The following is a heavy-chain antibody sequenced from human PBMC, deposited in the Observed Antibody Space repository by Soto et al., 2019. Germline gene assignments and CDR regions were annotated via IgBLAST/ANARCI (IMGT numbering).Heavy chain of an antibody. V-gene: IGHV3-30*04. CDR2: ISYDGRKT. D-gene: IGHD3-22*01. CDR3: ARGDDSSGFVLDY. CDR1: GFSSHA. Sequence: QVRLVESGGGVVQPGRSLRLSCAASGFSSHAMHWVRQAPGKGLEWLAIISYDGRKTYYADSVKGRFTISRDNSTNALYLQMTSLNAEDTAVYSCARGDDSSGFVLDYWGQGTLVTVSP. J-gene: IGHJ4*02.